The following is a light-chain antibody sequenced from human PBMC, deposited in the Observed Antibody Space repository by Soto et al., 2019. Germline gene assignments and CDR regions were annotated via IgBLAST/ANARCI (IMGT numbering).Light chain of an antibody. CDR2: DAS. Sequence: EIVLTQSPAPLSLSPGERATLSCRASQSLDSYLAWYQQKPGQAPRLLIYDASNRATGVPARFSGSGSGTDFTLTINSLEPEDFAVYYCQQRRSWPITFGGGTKVEIK. CDR1: QSLDSY. J-gene: IGKJ4*01. V-gene: IGKV3-11*01. CDR3: QQRRSWPIT.